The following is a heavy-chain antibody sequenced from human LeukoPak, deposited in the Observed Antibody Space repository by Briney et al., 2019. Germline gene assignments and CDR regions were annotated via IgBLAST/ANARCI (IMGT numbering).Heavy chain of an antibody. CDR1: GGSMSNNY. CDR3: ARGGWSNDY. V-gene: IGHV4-59*08. J-gene: IGHJ4*02. CDR2: VYYSGSA. Sequence: PLETLSLTCTVSGGSMSNNYWSWIRQPPGKGMEWIGYVYYSGSADYNPSLKGRVAISVDTSRNQFSLRLSSVTAADTAVYFCARGGWSNDYWGPGTLVTVSS. D-gene: IGHD6-19*01.